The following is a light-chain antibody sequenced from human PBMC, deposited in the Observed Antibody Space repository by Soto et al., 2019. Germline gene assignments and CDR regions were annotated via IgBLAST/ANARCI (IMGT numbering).Light chain of an antibody. V-gene: IGKV1-9*01. J-gene: IGKJ4*01. CDR2: AAS. CDR1: QGISRY. CDR3: QKLNTYPVT. Sequence: IQLTQSPSSLSASVGDSFTITCRASQGISRYLSWYHQKPGRAPKLLMSAASTLQSGVSARFSGSGSGTDFTLSITGLQPEDLSTYYCQKLNTYPVTFGGGTKVEIK.